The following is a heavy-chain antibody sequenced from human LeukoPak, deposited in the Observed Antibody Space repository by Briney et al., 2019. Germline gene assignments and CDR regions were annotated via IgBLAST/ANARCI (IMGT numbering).Heavy chain of an antibody. D-gene: IGHD2-15*01. Sequence: ASVKVSCKASGYTFTSYGISWVRQAPGQGLEWMGWISAYNGNTNYAQKLQGRVTMTTDTSTSTAYMELRSLRSDDTAVYYCARALGGYYYYGMDVWGQGTTVTVSS. CDR3: ARALGGYYYYGMDV. J-gene: IGHJ6*02. CDR1: GYTFTSYG. CDR2: ISAYNGNT. V-gene: IGHV1-18*01.